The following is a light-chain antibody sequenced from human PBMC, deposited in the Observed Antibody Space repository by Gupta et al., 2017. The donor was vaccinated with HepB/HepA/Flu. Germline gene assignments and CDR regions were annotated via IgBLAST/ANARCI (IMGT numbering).Light chain of an antibody. CDR2: DVR. J-gene: IGLJ2*01. Sequence: QSALTQPASVSGSPGQSITISCTGTSSDVGGYNSVSWYQQHPGKAPKLMISDVRNRPSGVSYRISGSKSGNTASLTISGLQAEDEADYYCSSYTSSSTVVFGGGTKLT. CDR1: SSDVGGYNS. CDR3: SSYTSSSTVV. V-gene: IGLV2-14*03.